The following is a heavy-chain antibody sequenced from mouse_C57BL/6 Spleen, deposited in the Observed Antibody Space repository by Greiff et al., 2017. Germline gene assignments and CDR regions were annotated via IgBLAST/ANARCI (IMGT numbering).Heavy chain of an antibody. Sequence: DVKLVESGGGLVKRGGSLKLSCAASGFTFSSYAMSWVRQTPEKRLEWVATISDGGSYTYYPDNVKGRFTISRDNAKNNLYLQMSHLKSEDTAMCYCARDPVITTVVATGAMDYWGQGTSVTVSS. CDR1: GFTFSSYA. D-gene: IGHD1-1*01. V-gene: IGHV5-4*01. CDR2: ISDGGSYT. CDR3: ARDPVITTVVATGAMDY. J-gene: IGHJ4*01.